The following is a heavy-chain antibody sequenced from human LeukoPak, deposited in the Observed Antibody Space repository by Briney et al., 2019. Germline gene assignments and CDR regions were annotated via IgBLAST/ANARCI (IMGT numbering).Heavy chain of an antibody. CDR1: GGSFSGYY. D-gene: IGHD6-19*01. CDR2: IYYSGST. Sequence: SETLSLTCAVYGGSFSGYYWSWIRQPPGKGLEWIGSIYYSGSTYYNPSLKSRVTISVDTSKNQFSLKLSSVTAADTAVYYCAQYSSGWYESIDYWGQGTLVTVSS. J-gene: IGHJ4*02. CDR3: AQYSSGWYESIDY. V-gene: IGHV4-34*01.